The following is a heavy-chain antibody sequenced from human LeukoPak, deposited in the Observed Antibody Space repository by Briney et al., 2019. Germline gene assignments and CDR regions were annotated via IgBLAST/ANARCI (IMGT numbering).Heavy chain of an antibody. CDR3: ARSYRYCSGGSCYSVVVGWFDP. CDR1: GYTFTSYG. J-gene: IGHJ5*02. D-gene: IGHD2-15*01. V-gene: IGHV1-2*02. Sequence: GASVKVSCKASGYTFTSYGISWVRQAPGQGLEWMGWINPNSGGTNYAQKFQGRVTMTRDTSISTAYMELSRLRSDDTAVYYCARSYRYCSGGSCYSVVVGWFDPWGQGTLVTVSS. CDR2: INPNSGGT.